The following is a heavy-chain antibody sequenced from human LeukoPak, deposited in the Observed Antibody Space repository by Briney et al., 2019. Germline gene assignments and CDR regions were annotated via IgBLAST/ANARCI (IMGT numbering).Heavy chain of an antibody. V-gene: IGHV4-34*01. CDR3: ATTSGSYCGDAFDI. J-gene: IGHJ3*02. CDR1: GGSFSGYY. D-gene: IGHD1-26*01. CDR2: INHSGST. Sequence: PSETLSLTCAVYGGSFSGYYWSWIRQPPGKGLEWIGEINHSGSTNYNPSLKSRVTISVDTSKNQFSLKLSSVTAADTAVYYCATTSGSYCGDAFDIWGQGTMVTVSS.